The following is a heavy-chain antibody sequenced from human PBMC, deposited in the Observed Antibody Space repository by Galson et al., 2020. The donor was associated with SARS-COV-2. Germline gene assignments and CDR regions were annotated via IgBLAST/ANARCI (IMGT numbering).Heavy chain of an antibody. CDR1: GFTFDDYP. D-gene: IGHD2-15*01. CDR3: AKEGSHSGYCSVGSWYSPGMDV. V-gene: IGHV3-43*01. Sequence: GESLKISCAASGFTFDDYPMHWVSQAPGKGLEWLSLISWDGGSTYYADSVKGRFTISRDNSKNSLYLQMNSLKTEDTALYYCAKEGSHSGYCSVGSWYSPGMDVWGLGTTVIVSS. CDR2: ISWDGGST. J-gene: IGHJ6*02.